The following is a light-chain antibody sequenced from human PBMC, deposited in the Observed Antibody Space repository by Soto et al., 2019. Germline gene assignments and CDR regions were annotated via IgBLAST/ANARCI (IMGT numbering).Light chain of an antibody. CDR1: SSNIGAGYD. V-gene: IGLV1-40*01. CDR3: PSYGSSLSGYV. CDR2: GNS. Sequence: QSVLTQPPAVAGAPGQRVTISCTGSSSNIGAGYDVHWYQQLPGTAPKLLIYGNSNRPSRVPDRLSGSKSGTSASLAITGIQAEDEADHSCPSYGSSLSGYVLGTGTKVTVL. J-gene: IGLJ1*01.